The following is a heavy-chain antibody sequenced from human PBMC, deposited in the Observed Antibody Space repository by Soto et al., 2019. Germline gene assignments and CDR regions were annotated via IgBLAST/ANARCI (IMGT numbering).Heavy chain of an antibody. CDR2: INPNSGGT. CDR3: ARGVVGAIDGSYNWFDP. V-gene: IGHV1-2*02. CDR1: GYTFTGYY. Sequence: ASVKVSCKASGYTFTGYYMHWVRQAPGQGLEWMGWINPNSGGTNYAQKFQGRVTMTRDTSISTAYMELGRLRSDDTAVYYCARGVVGAIDGSYNWFDPWGQGTLVTVSS. D-gene: IGHD1-26*01. J-gene: IGHJ5*02.